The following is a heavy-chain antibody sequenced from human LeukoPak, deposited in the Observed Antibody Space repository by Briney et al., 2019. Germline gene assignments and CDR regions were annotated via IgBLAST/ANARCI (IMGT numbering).Heavy chain of an antibody. CDR3: AVRCSGSTSCYKYGMDV. D-gene: IGHD2-2*02. V-gene: IGHV3-30*03. Sequence: GASVKVSCKASGYTFTGDYMHWVRQAPGKGLEWVAVISYDGSNKYYADSVKGRFTISRDNSKNTLYLQMNSLRAEDTAVYYCAVRCSGSTSCYKYGMDVWGQGTTVTVSS. CDR2: ISYDGSNK. J-gene: IGHJ6*02. CDR1: GYTFTGDY.